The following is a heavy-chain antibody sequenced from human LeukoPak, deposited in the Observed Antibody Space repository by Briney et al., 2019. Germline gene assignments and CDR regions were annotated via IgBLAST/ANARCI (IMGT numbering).Heavy chain of an antibody. V-gene: IGHV3-49*03. CDR1: GFTFGDYA. CDR2: IRSKAYGGTT. Sequence: GGSLRLSCTASGFTFGDYAMSWFRQAPGKGLEWVGFIRSKAYGGTTEYAASVKGRCTISRDDSKSIAYLQMNSLKTEDTAVYYCTRDGSSSWYVVAFDIWGQGTMVTVSS. D-gene: IGHD6-13*01. CDR3: TRDGSSSWYVVAFDI. J-gene: IGHJ3*02.